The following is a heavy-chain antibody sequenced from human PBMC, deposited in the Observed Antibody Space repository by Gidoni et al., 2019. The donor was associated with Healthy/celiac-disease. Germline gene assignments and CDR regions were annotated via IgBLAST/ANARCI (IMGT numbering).Heavy chain of an antibody. Sequence: QVQLQESGPGLVKPSETLSLTCTVSGGSISSYYWSWIRQPAGKGLEWIGRIYTSGSTNYNPSLKSRVTMSVDTSKNQFSLKLSSVTAADTAVYYCAREPQYYYDSSGYPTYGMDVWGQGTTVTVSS. V-gene: IGHV4-4*07. CDR3: AREPQYYYDSSGYPTYGMDV. CDR1: GGSISSYY. D-gene: IGHD3-22*01. J-gene: IGHJ6*02. CDR2: IYTSGST.